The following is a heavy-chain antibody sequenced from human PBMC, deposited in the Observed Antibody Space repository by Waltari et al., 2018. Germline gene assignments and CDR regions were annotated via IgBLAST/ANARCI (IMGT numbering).Heavy chain of an antibody. V-gene: IGHV1-24*01. D-gene: IGHD3-9*01. J-gene: IGHJ4*02. CDR3: TTALPLESTILEPCDY. Sequence: QVQLVQSGAEVKKPGASVKVSCKVSGYTLTELSMHWVRQAPGKGLEWMGGCNPEDGETSYAQKCQGRVTMTEDTSTDTAYMELSSLRSEETAVYYCTTALPLESTILEPCDYWGQGTLVTVSS. CDR1: GYTLTELS. CDR2: CNPEDGET.